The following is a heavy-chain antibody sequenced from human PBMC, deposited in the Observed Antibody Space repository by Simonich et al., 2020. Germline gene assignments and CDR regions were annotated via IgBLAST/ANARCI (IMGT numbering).Heavy chain of an antibody. V-gene: IGHV1-2*02. J-gene: IGHJ1*01. CDR1: GYTFTGYF. D-gene: IGHD6-13*01. CDR2: TNPNSGGT. Sequence: QVQLVQSGAEVKKPGASVKVSCKASGYTFTGYFMHWVRQAPGQGLEWMGWTNPNSGGTNSAQKFQGRVTMTRDTSISTAYMELSRLRSDDTAVYYCARSHIATAGTGYFQHWGQGTLVTVSS. CDR3: ARSHIATAGTGYFQH.